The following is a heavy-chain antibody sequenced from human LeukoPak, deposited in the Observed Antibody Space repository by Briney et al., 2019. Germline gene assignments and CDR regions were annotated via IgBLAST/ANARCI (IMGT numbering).Heavy chain of an antibody. J-gene: IGHJ4*02. CDR1: GFTFSSYY. V-gene: IGHV3-7*01. D-gene: IGHD4-17*01. CDR3: ARDLYGDYFFDY. CDR2: IKEDGSER. Sequence: PGGSLGLSCVASGFTFSSYYMSWVRQAPGKGLEWVANIKEDGSERYYVDSMKGRFTISRDNAKNSLYLQMNSLRAEDTAVYYCARDLYGDYFFDYWGQGTLVTVSS.